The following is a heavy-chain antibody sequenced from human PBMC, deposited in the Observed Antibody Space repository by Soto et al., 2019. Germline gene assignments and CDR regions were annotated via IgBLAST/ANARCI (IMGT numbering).Heavy chain of an antibody. V-gene: IGHV1-18*01. CDR3: ARDVGYGLIDY. CDR2: ISAYNGNT. CDR1: GYTFTSYS. J-gene: IGHJ4*02. D-gene: IGHD5-18*01. Sequence: QVQLVQSGAEVKKPGASVKVSCKASGYTFTSYSISWVRQAPGQGLEWMGWISAYNGNTYHARKLQGRVTMTTDTSTSPACMELRSLRSDDTAVYYCARDVGYGLIDYWGQGTLVTVSS.